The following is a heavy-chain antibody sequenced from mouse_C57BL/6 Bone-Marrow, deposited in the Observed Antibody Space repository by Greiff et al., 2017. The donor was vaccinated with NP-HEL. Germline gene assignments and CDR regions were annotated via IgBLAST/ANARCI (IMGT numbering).Heavy chain of an antibody. CDR2: IYPGDGDT. CDR1: GYAFSSSW. J-gene: IGHJ4*01. Sequence: QVQLQQSGPELVKPGASVKISCKASGYAFSSSWMNWVKQRPGKGLEWIGRIYPGDGDTNYNGKFKGKATLTADKSSSTAYMQLSSLTSEDSAVYFCASQRPVVATWGDAMDYWGQGTSVTVSS. V-gene: IGHV1-82*01. D-gene: IGHD1-1*01. CDR3: ASQRPVVATWGDAMDY.